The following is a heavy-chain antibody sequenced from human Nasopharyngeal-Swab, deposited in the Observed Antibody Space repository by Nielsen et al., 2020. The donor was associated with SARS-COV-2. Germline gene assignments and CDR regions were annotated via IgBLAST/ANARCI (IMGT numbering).Heavy chain of an antibody. V-gene: IGHV3-15*01. CDR2: IKSKTDGGTT. J-gene: IGHJ4*02. CDR1: GFTFGNAW. CDR3: TTDYYYGDSTVFDY. Sequence: GGSLRLSCAASGFTFGNAWMSWVRQAPGKGLEWVGRIKSKTDGGTTDYAAPVKGRFTISRDDSKNTLYLQMNSLKTEDTAVYYCTTDYYYGDSTVFDYWGQGTLVTVSS. D-gene: IGHD4-17*01.